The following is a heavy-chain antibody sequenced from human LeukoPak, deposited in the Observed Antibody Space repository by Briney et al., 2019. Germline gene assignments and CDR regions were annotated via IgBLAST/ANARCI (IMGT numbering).Heavy chain of an antibody. J-gene: IGHJ6*03. CDR3: ARAHYFGSGIFYYMDV. Sequence: SETLSLTCTVSGGSISSSSYYWGWIRQPPGRGLEWIGSIYYSGSTYYNPSLKSRVTISVDTSKNQFSLKLSSVTAADTAVYYCARAHYFGSGIFYYMDVWGKGTTVTVSS. V-gene: IGHV4-39*07. CDR2: IYYSGST. D-gene: IGHD3-10*01. CDR1: GGSISSSSYY.